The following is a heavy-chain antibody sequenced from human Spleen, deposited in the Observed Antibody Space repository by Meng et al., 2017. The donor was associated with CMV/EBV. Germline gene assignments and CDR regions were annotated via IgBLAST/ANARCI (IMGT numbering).Heavy chain of an antibody. D-gene: IGHD3-10*01. V-gene: IGHV1-2*06. CDR1: GYTCTGYY. J-gene: IGHJ5*02. CDR3: ARDPSGGWDWFDP. CDR2: INPNYDGT. Sequence: KASGYTCTGYYIHWVRQAPGQGLEWMGRINPNYDGTNYAQKFQGRVTMTRDTSISTAYMELSSLRSDDTAVYYCARDPSGGWDWFDPWGQGTLVTVSS.